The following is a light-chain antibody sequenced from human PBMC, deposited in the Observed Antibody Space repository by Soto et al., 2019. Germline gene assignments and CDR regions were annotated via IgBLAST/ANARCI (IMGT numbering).Light chain of an antibody. J-gene: IGLJ2*01. CDR3: SSYEGSNNL. CDR2: EVT. V-gene: IGLV2-8*01. Sequence: QSALTQPPSASGSPGQSVTISCTGTSSDVGGYNYVSWYQQHPGKAPKLMIYEVTKRPSGVPDRFPGSKSGNTASLTVSGLQAEDEADYYCSSYEGSNNLFGGGTELTVL. CDR1: SSDVGGYNY.